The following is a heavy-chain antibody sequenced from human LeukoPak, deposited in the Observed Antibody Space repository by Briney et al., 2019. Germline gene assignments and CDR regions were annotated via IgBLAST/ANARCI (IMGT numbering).Heavy chain of an antibody. CDR3: ARVPGKYAFDI. D-gene: IGHD3-10*01. V-gene: IGHV3-11*05. Sequence: GGSLRLSGAASGFTFSAYYMSWIRQSPGKGRECVAYISSSRSSTNYADSVKGRFTITRDNAKNSLDLQMNSLRAEDTAVYYCARVPGKYAFDIWGQGTMVTVSA. CDR1: GFTFSAYY. CDR2: ISSSRSST. J-gene: IGHJ3*02.